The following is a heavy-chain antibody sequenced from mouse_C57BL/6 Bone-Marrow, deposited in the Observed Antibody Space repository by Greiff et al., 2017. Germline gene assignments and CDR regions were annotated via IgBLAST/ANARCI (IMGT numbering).Heavy chain of an antibody. V-gene: IGHV14-3*01. D-gene: IGHD2-1*01. J-gene: IGHJ3*01. CDR1: GFNIKNTY. Sequence: EVHLVESVEELVRPGASVKLSCTASGFNIKNTYMHWVKQRPEQGLEWIGRIDPANGNTKYAPKFQGKATITADTSSNTAYLQLSSLTSEDTAIYYCARRNYYGNSAWFAYWGQGTLVTVSA. CDR2: IDPANGNT. CDR3: ARRNYYGNSAWFAY.